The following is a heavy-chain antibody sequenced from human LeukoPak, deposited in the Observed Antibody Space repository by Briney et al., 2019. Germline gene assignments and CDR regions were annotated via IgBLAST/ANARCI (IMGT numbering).Heavy chain of an antibody. CDR1: GYTFTGYY. CDR3: ARRADRYYFDY. Sequence: GASVKVSCKASGYTFTGYYMHWVRQAPGQGLEWMGWINPNSGDTNYAQKFQGRVTMTRDTSITTAYMELTSDDMAVYYCARRADRYYFDYWGQGTLVTVSS. CDR2: INPNSGDT. D-gene: IGHD1-14*01. J-gene: IGHJ4*02. V-gene: IGHV1-2*02.